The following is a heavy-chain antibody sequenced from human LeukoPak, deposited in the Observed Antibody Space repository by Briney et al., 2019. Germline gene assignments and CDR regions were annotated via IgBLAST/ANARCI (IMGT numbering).Heavy chain of an antibody. Sequence: GGSLRLSCAAFGFIFSNHEMNWVRQAPGKGLQWVSYISSTGRTIYYADSVKGRFTVSRDNAKNSLYLQMNSLRAEDTAVYYCARDMGGDTGGNPAGGWGQGTLVTVSS. CDR1: GFIFSNHE. D-gene: IGHD2-8*02. J-gene: IGHJ4*02. V-gene: IGHV3-48*03. CDR2: ISSTGRTI. CDR3: ARDMGGDTGGNPAGG.